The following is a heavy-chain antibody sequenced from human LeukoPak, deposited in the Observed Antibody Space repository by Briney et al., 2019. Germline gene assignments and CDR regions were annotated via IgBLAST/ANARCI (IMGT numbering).Heavy chain of an antibody. CDR2: ISGYNDNA. J-gene: IGHJ4*02. Sequence: ASGKVSCRASGYSFNTYGITLVRQGPGQGLELMGWISGYNDNATNDQKFVDRGTLTKHTSRKIAYMEPRSLRSDDPAVYYCARAKCDVQDNLDYSGQGTLVPVSS. CDR3: ARAKCDVQDNLDY. CDR1: GYSFNTYG. D-gene: IGHD1-14*01. V-gene: IGHV1-18*01.